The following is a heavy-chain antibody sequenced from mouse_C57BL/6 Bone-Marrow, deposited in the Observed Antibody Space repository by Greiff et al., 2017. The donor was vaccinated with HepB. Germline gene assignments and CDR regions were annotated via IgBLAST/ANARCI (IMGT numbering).Heavy chain of an antibody. CDR1: GYTFTSYG. D-gene: IGHD2-5*01. CDR2: IYPRSGNT. V-gene: IGHV1-81*01. Sequence: QVQLQQSGAELARPGASVKLSCKASGYTFTSYGISWVKQRTGQGLEWIGEIYPRSGNTYYNEKFTGKATLTADKSSSTAYMELRSLTSEDSAVYFCAREDSNYPYYYAMDYWGQGTSVTVSS. CDR3: AREDSNYPYYYAMDY. J-gene: IGHJ4*01.